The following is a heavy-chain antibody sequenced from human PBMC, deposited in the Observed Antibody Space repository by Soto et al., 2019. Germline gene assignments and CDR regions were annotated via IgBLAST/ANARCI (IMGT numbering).Heavy chain of an antibody. Sequence: ASVKVSCKASGYTFTSYAMHWVRQAPGQRLEWMGWINAGNGNTKYSQKFQGRVTITRDTSASTAYMELSSLRSEDTAVYYCARGWTPYYYYYCMDVWGQGTTVTVSS. V-gene: IGHV1-3*01. J-gene: IGHJ6*02. CDR1: GYTFTSYA. CDR3: ARGWTPYYYYYCMDV. D-gene: IGHD2-15*01. CDR2: INAGNGNT.